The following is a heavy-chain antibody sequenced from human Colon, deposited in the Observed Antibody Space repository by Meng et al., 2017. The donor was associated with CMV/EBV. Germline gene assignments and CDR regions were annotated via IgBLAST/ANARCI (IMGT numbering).Heavy chain of an antibody. CDR2: ISSSSDI. CDR3: ARVRLPGAYHDSDGSPIKNWFDP. CDR1: GFSFRSYG. Sequence: GGSLRLSCAASGFSFRSYGMSWIRQAPGRGLEWVSFISSSSDISYADSVEGRFTILRDSAQNLLYLEMIGLRAEDTAVYYCARVRLPGAYHDSDGSPIKNWFDPWGQGTLVTVSS. D-gene: IGHD3-22*01. J-gene: IGHJ5*02. V-gene: IGHV3-21*06.